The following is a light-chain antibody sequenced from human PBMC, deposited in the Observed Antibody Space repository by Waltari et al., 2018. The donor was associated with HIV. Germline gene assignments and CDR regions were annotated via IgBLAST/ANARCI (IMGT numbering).Light chain of an antibody. CDR1: RSNIGSKS. V-gene: IGLV1-44*01. Sequence: QSVLAQPPSASGTPGQRVTISCYGSRSNIGSKSVNWYQHFPGTAPKPPIYGDILPPSGVPSRFSGSKFGTSASFVITGLQSGDEADYYCSTWDDRLNGPVVFGGGTRLTVL. CDR3: STWDDRLNGPVV. CDR2: GDI. J-gene: IGLJ2*01.